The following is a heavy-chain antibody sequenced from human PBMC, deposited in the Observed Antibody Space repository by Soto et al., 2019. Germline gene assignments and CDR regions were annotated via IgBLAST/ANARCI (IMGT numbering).Heavy chain of an antibody. J-gene: IGHJ4*02. CDR1: GFTFSSYE. CDR2: ISSSGSTI. V-gene: IGHV3-48*03. CDR3: ARVGSPWIQLWFFDY. Sequence: EVQLVESGGGLVQPGGSLRLSCAASGFTFSSYEMNWVRQASGKGLEWVSYISSSGSTIYYADSVKGRFTISRDNAKNSLYLQMNSLRAEDTAVYYCARVGSPWIQLWFFDYWGQGTLVTVSS. D-gene: IGHD5-18*01.